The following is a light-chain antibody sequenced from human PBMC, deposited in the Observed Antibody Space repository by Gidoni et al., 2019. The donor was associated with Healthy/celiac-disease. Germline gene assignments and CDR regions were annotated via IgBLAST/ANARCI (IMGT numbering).Light chain of an antibody. CDR1: QSGSSSY. CDR2: GAS. CDR3: QQYGSSPPMT. J-gene: IGKJ3*01. Sequence: VLTQSPGTLSLSPGERATLSCSASQSGSSSYLAWYQQKPGQAPRLLIYGASSRATGTPDRFSGSGSGTDFTLTISRLEPEDFAVYYCQQYGSSPPMTFXPXTKVDIK. V-gene: IGKV3-20*01.